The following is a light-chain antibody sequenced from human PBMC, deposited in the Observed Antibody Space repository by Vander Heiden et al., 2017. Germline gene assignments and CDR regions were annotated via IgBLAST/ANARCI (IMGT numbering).Light chain of an antibody. V-gene: IGKV3-15*01. J-gene: IGKJ4*01. Sequence: EIVMTQSPATLFVSPGGRATLSCRASQGASNSLAWYQQKPGQAPRLLIYGASTRATGVPARFRGSGSGTQFTLTISTLQVEDFAIYYCQQDNNWPVTFGGGT. CDR2: GAS. CDR3: QQDNNWPVT. CDR1: QGASNS.